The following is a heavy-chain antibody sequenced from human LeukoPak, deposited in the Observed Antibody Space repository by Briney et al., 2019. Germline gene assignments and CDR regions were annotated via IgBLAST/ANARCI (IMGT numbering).Heavy chain of an antibody. CDR3: ARWDSGSYYRSRDY. V-gene: IGHV3-48*03. J-gene: IGHJ4*02. CDR1: GFTFSSYE. D-gene: IGHD1-26*01. Sequence: GGSLRLSCAASGFTFSSYEMNWVRQAPGKGLEWVSYISSSGSTIYYADSVKGRFAISRDNAKNSLYLQMNSLRAEDTAVYYCARWDSGSYYRSRDYWGQGTLVTVSS. CDR2: ISSSGSTI.